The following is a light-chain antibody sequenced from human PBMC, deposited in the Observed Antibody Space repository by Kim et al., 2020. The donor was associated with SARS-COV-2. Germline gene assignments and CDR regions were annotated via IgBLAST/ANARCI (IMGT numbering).Light chain of an antibody. CDR2: SNN. CDR3: AAWDDSLNGVV. CDR1: SSNIGSNT. J-gene: IGLJ2*01. V-gene: IGLV1-44*01. Sequence: GPRAPISCSGSSSNIGSNTVNWYRQLPGTAPKLLIYSNNQLPSGVPARFSGSKSGTSASLAISGLQSEDEADYYCAAWDDSLNGVVFGGGTQLTVL.